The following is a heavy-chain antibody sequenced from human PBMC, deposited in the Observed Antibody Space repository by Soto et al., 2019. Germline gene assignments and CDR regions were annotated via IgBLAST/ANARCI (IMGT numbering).Heavy chain of an antibody. CDR2: TSHDGFNK. D-gene: IGHD5-12*01. Sequence: PGGSLRLSCAASGFSFNYYGIHWVRQAPGKGLEWVAVTSHDGFNKYYADSVKGRFTISRENSKSTVYLQMNTLRDEDTAVYYCAKDGVIVAPAGYHIDYWGQGALVTVSS. CDR3: AKDGVIVAPAGYHIDY. J-gene: IGHJ4*02. CDR1: GFSFNYYG. V-gene: IGHV3-30*18.